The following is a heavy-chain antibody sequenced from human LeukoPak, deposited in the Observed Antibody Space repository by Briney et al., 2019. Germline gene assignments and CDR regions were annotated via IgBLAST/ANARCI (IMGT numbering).Heavy chain of an antibody. D-gene: IGHD3-10*01. J-gene: IGHJ4*02. CDR1: GYTFTGYY. V-gene: IGHV1-2*02. CDR2: INPNSGGT. Sequence: ASVKVSCKASGYTFTGYYMQWVRQAPGQGLEWMGWINPNSGGTNYAQKFQGRVTMTRDTSISTAYMELSRLRSDDTAVYYCARTMVRGVILGPVWGYWGQGTLVTVSS. CDR3: ARTMVRGVILGPVWGY.